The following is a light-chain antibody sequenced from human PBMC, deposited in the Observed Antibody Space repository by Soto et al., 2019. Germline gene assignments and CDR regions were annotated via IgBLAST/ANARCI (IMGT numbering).Light chain of an antibody. CDR1: SSDVGVYKY. CDR2: DVN. V-gene: IGLV2-11*01. J-gene: IGLJ1*01. Sequence: QSALTQPRSVSGSPGQSVTISCTETSSDVGVYKYVSWYQQHPGKAPKAMIYDVNKRPSGVPDRFSGSKSDNTASLTISGLQAEDEADYYCCSYAGNSLIFGTGTKVTVL. CDR3: CSYAGNSLI.